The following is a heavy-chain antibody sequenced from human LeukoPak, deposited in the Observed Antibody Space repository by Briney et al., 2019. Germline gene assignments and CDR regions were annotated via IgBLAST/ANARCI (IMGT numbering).Heavy chain of an antibody. D-gene: IGHD3-10*01. CDR3: ARLIYGSGSYPLYDY. Sequence: SETLSHTCTVSGASISSSSYYWAWIRQPPGKGLEWIGSIYYSGSTYYNPSLKSRVTISVDTSKNQFSLKLTSVTAADTAVYYCARLIYGSGSYPLYDYWGQGTLVTVSS. CDR2: IYYSGST. V-gene: IGHV4-39*01. J-gene: IGHJ4*02. CDR1: GASISSSSYY.